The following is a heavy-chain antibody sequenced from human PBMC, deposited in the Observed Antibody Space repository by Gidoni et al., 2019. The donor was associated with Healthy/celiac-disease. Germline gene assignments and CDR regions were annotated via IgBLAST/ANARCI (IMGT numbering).Heavy chain of an antibody. CDR2: ISGSGGSK. D-gene: IGHD3-22*01. CDR3: AKAYYDSSGYYPYYYYGMDV. Sequence: EVQLLESGGGLVQPGGSLRLSCAASGFTFSSYAMSWVRQAPGKGLEWVSAISGSGGSKYYADSVKGRFTISRDNSKNTLYLQMNSLRAEDTAVYYCAKAYYDSSGYYPYYYYGMDVWGQGTTVTVSS. J-gene: IGHJ6*02. V-gene: IGHV3-23*01. CDR1: GFTFSSYA.